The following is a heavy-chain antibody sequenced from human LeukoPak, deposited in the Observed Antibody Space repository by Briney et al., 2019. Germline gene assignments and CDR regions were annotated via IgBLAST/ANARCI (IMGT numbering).Heavy chain of an antibody. V-gene: IGHV4-39*01. CDR1: AGSISSSSHH. CDR3: ARHDGRGGATMGALDS. D-gene: IGHD5-12*01. J-gene: IGHJ4*02. CDR2: IYSGRTT. Sequence: KASETLSLTCTVSAGSISSSSHHWGWIRQSPGKGLEWIGSIYSGRTTYYNPSLNSRVTISVLTSKNQFSLQLHSVTAADTAVYYCARHDGRGGATMGALDSWGQGSLVTVSS.